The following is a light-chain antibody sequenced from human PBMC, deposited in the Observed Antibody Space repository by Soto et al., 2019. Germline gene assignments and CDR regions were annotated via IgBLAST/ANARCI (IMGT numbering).Light chain of an antibody. V-gene: IGKV3-15*01. CDR1: QTIDTN. CDR3: QQYNNRPPWT. Sequence: EIVMTQSPGTLSVSPGERATLSCRASQTIDTNLAWYQQKPGQAPRLLIFAASTRATGIPARFSGSGSGTEFSLTITSLQSEDFALYYCQQYNNRPPWTFGQGTKVEVK. J-gene: IGKJ1*01. CDR2: AAS.